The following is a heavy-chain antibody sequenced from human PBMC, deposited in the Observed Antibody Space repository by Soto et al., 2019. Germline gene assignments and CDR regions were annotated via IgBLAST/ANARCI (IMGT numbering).Heavy chain of an antibody. D-gene: IGHD3-22*01. CDR2: INAANGDT. V-gene: IGHV1-3*01. J-gene: IGHJ4*02. CDR1: GYTFTRYP. Sequence: ASVKVSCKAFGYTFTRYPIHWVRQTPGQRLEWMGYINAANGDTRYSHEFQGRVTFDRDTSASTAYMEVSSLRSEDTAVYYCARAAYYYDSSGYYPGDYWGQGSLVTVSS. CDR3: ARAAYYYDSSGYYPGDY.